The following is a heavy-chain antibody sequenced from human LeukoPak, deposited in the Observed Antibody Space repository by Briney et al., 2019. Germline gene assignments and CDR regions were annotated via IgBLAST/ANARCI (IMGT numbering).Heavy chain of an antibody. CDR1: AFTFSSYD. Sequence: GGSLRLSCAASAFTFSSYDMHWVRQATGKGLEWVSAIGTGGDTYYPSSVKGRFTISRENAKNSLYLLMNSLRAGDTAVYYCARARGTYYDFWSGSTYYFDYWGQGTLVTVSS. V-gene: IGHV3-13*01. CDR3: ARARGTYYDFWSGSTYYFDY. D-gene: IGHD3-3*01. CDR2: IGTGGDT. J-gene: IGHJ4*02.